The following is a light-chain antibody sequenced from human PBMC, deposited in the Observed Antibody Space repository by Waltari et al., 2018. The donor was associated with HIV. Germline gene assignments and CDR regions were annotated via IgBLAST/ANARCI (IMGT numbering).Light chain of an antibody. CDR3: VSYDSRLDERL. Sequence: QSVLTQPPSVSGTPGPTVTISCSGSTSNIETEAVYWYQQLPGTAPKLLIYRNYKRPSVVSDRFSCSKSGASASLVISGLRSEDEAHYYCVSYDSRLDERLFGGGTKLTVL. J-gene: IGLJ3*02. CDR2: RNY. CDR1: TSNIETEA. V-gene: IGLV1-47*01.